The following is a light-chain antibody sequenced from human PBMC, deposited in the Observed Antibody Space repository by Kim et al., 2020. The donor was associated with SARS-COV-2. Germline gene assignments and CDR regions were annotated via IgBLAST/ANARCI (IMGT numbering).Light chain of an antibody. CDR2: AAS. V-gene: IGKV1-16*02. CDR1: QGISNH. Sequence: ASGGESVTITCRASQGISNHLAWFQQKPEKAPKSLIYAASSLKSGVPSKFSGSGSGTDFTLTISRLQPEDFATYYCQQYNSYPITFGQGTRLEIK. J-gene: IGKJ5*01. CDR3: QQYNSYPIT.